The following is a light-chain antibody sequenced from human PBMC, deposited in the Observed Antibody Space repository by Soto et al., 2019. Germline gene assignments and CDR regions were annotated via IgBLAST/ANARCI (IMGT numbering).Light chain of an antibody. CDR1: SSDVGAYNY. J-gene: IGLJ1*01. CDR3: CSYKTSNTFV. CDR2: HVT. V-gene: IGLV2-14*01. Sequence: ALTQPASVSGSLGQSITISCSGTSSDVGAYNYVSWYQQYPGKAPKLMIYHVTDRPSGVSNRFSGSKSGNTASLTISGLQAEDEDDYYCCSYKTSNTFVFGTGTKVTV.